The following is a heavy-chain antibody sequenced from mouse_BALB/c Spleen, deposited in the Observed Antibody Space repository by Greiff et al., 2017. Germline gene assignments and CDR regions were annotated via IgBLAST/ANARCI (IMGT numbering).Heavy chain of an antibody. CDR2: ISSGGST. J-gene: IGHJ3*01. CDR3: ARGITTWFAY. Sequence: EVQGVESGGGLVKPGGSLKLSCAASGFTFSSYAMSWVRQTPEKRLEWVASISSGGSTYYPDSVKGRFTISRDNARNILYLQMSSLRSEDTAMYYCARGITTWFAYWGQGTLVTVSA. V-gene: IGHV5-6-5*01. CDR1: GFTFSSYA. D-gene: IGHD2-4*01.